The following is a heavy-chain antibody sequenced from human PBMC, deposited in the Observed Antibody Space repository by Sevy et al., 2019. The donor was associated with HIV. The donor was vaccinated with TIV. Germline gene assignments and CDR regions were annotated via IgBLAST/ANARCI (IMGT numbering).Heavy chain of an antibody. V-gene: IGHV3-33*03. CDR3: ANDGYDYDSTARDWFDP. CDR1: GFNFNPYA. D-gene: IGHD3-22*01. CDR2: ISSDGSKK. J-gene: IGHJ5*02. Sequence: GGSLRLSCAASGFNFNPYAMHWVRQAPGKGLEWVATISSDGSKKDYADSVKGRFTISRDNSKNTMNLQMNSLRVDDTAVYYCANDGYDYDSTARDWFDPWGQGTLVTVSS.